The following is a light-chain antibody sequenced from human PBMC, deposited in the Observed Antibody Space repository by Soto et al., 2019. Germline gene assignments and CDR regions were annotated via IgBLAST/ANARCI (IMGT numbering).Light chain of an antibody. J-gene: IGKJ1*01. V-gene: IGKV1-6*01. CDR3: QQYNSYSPT. Sequence: AIQMTQFPSSLSASVGDRVTITCRASQGIRNELGWYQQKPGKAPKLLIYAASSLQSGVPSRFRGSGSGTNFSLTISSLQPEDFATYYCQQYNSYSPTFGQGTKVDIK. CDR2: AAS. CDR1: QGIRNE.